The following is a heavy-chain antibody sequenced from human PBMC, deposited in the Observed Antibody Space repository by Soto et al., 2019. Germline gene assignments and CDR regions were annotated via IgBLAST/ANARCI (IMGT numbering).Heavy chain of an antibody. D-gene: IGHD6-6*01. CDR3: ARDESSSSVYYYGMDV. V-gene: IGHV1-69*13. J-gene: IGHJ6*02. Sequence: GSSVKVCCKASGGTFSSYAIIWVRQAPGQGLEWMGGIIPIFGTANYAQKFQGRVTITADESTSTAYMELSSLRSEDTAVYYCARDESSSSVYYYGMDVSGQGTTVGVSS. CDR2: IIPIFGTA. CDR1: GGTFSSYA.